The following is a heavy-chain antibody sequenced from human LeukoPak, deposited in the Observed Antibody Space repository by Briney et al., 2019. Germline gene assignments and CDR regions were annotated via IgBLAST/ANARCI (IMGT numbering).Heavy chain of an antibody. CDR1: GLTFDDYA. CDR2: ISWNSGSI. CDR3: ARVGYSSGPYFDL. V-gene: IGHV3-9*01. Sequence: PGRSLRLSCAASGLTFDDYAMHWVRQAPGKGLEWVSSISWNSGSIGYADSVKGRITISRDNAKNTLYLQMNSLRAEDTAVYYCARVGYSSGPYFDLWGRGTLVTVSS. D-gene: IGHD6-19*01. J-gene: IGHJ2*01.